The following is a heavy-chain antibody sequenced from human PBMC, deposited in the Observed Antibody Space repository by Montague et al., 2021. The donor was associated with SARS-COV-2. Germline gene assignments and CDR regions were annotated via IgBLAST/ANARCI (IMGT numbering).Heavy chain of an antibody. CDR2: IYYSGST. CDR3: ARVQGITMIVVVIGAFDI. V-gene: IGHV4-31*03. J-gene: IGHJ3*02. CDR1: GGSISSGGYY. D-gene: IGHD3-22*01. Sequence: TLSLTCTVSGGSISSGGYYCSWLRPHPGKGLEWIGYIYYSGSTYYNLSLKSRVTISVDASKNQFSLKLSSVTAADTAVYYCARVQGITMIVVVIGAFDIWGQGTMVTVSS.